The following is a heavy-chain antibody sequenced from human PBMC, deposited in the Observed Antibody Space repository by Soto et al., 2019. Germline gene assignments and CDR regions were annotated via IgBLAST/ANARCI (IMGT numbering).Heavy chain of an antibody. D-gene: IGHD2-8*01. Sequence: QVQLLQSGAEVKKPGASVKVSCKASGYTFTSYGISWVRQAPGQGLEWMGWISTFNSHTDYAQKVQGRVAMTTDRSTGTAYMELSSLRSDDTAVYYCARGPLDYPIPDFDYWGQGTLVTVSS. CDR1: GYTFTSYG. V-gene: IGHV1-18*01. CDR2: ISTFNSHT. J-gene: IGHJ4*02. CDR3: ARGPLDYPIPDFDY.